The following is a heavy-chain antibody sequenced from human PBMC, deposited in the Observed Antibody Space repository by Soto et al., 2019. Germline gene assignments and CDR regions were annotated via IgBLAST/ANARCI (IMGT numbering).Heavy chain of an antibody. D-gene: IGHD3-10*01. V-gene: IGHV3-33*01. CDR2: IWYDGSNK. Sequence: QVQLVESGGGVVQPGRSLRLSCAASGFTFSSYGMHWVRQAPGKGVEWVADIWYDGSNKYYADSVKGRFTISRDNSKNTLYLQMNSLRAEDTAVYYCARGVWFGELPYGMDVWGQGTTVTVSS. CDR3: ARGVWFGELPYGMDV. J-gene: IGHJ6*02. CDR1: GFTFSSYG.